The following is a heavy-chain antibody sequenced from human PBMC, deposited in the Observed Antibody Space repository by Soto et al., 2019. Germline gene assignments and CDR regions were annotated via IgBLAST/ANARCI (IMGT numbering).Heavy chain of an antibody. CDR3: ARSHSTVTRGLGWFDP. CDR2: IIPIFGTA. D-gene: IGHD4-17*01. Sequence: QVQLVQSGAEVKKPGSSVKVSCKASGGTFSSYAISWVRQDPGQGLEWMGGIIPIFGTANYAQKFQGRVTITADESTSTAYMALSSLRSEDTAVYYCARSHSTVTRGLGWFDPWGQGTLVTVSS. CDR1: GGTFSSYA. V-gene: IGHV1-69*01. J-gene: IGHJ5*02.